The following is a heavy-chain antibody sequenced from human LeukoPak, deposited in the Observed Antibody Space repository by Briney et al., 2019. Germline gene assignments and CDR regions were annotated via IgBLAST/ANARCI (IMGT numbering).Heavy chain of an antibody. CDR2: IYYSGST. CDR3: ARDIAAAGTWFDP. J-gene: IGHJ5*02. V-gene: IGHV4-39*07. D-gene: IGHD6-13*01. Sequence: SETLSLTCTVSGGSISSSSSYWGWIRQPPGKGLEWIGSIYYSGSTYHNPSLKSRVTISVDTSKNQFSLKLSSVTAADTAVYYCARDIAAAGTWFDPWGQGTLVTVSS. CDR1: GGSISSSSSY.